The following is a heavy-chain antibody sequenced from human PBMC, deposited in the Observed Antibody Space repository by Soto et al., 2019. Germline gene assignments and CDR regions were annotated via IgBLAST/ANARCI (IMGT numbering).Heavy chain of an antibody. CDR3: ARQPLLNWFDP. Sequence: TSETLSLTCTVSGGSISSSSYYWGWIRQPPGKGLEWIGSIYYSGSTYYNPSLKSRVTISVDTSKNQFSLKLSSVTAADTAVYYCARQPLLNWFDPWGQGTLVTVSS. J-gene: IGHJ5*02. CDR2: IYYSGST. D-gene: IGHD2-21*01. CDR1: GGSISSSSYY. V-gene: IGHV4-39*01.